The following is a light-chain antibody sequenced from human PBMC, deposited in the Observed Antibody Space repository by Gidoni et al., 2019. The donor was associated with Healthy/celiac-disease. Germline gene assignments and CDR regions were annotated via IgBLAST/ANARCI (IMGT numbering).Light chain of an antibody. J-gene: IGKJ2*01. V-gene: IGKV3-20*01. CDR3: QQYGSSPLYT. Sequence: EIVLTQSPGTLSLSPGERVTLSCRASQSVSSSYLAWYQQKPGQAPRLLIYGASSRATGIPDFTLTISRLEPEDFAVYYCQQYGSSPLYTFXQXTKLEIK. CDR1: QSVSSSY. CDR2: GAS.